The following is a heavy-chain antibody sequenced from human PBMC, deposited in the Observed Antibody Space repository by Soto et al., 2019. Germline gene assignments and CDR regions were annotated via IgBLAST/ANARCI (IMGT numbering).Heavy chain of an antibody. D-gene: IGHD4-17*01. Sequence: QVQLHESGRGLVKPSQTLSLTCTVSGGSIISGDYYWSWIRQTPGKGLEWIGYVYYSGDTNYNPSLKSRVIIPVDTSTTHFSLKLSSVTAAATAVYYCAREGALPYGGNSDYYYTMDVWGHGTTVTVSS. CDR3: AREGALPYGGNSDYYYTMDV. CDR2: VYYSGDT. V-gene: IGHV4-30-4*01. CDR1: GGSIISGDYY. J-gene: IGHJ6*02.